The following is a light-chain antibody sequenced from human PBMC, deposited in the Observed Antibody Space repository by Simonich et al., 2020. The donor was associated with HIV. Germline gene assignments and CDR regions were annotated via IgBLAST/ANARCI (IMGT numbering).Light chain of an antibody. Sequence: DIVMTQSPDSLAVSLGERATINCKSSQRVLYSSNNKNYLAWYQQKPGQPPKLLIYWASTRESGVPDRFSGSASGTDFTLTISSLQAEDVAVYYCQQYYSTPWTFGQGTKVEIK. V-gene: IGKV4-1*01. CDR1: QRVLYSSNNKNY. CDR2: WAS. J-gene: IGKJ1*01. CDR3: QQYYSTPWT.